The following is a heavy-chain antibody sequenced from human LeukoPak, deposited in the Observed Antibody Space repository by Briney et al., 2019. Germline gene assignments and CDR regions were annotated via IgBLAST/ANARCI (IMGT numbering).Heavy chain of an antibody. CDR3: ARDHNYAFDN. D-gene: IGHD1-1*01. V-gene: IGHV3-11*06. CDR1: GFPFSEYS. CDR2: IGISSGNT. J-gene: IGHJ4*02. Sequence: KPGGSLRLSCAASGFPFSEYSMNWVRQAPGKGLEWISYIGISSGNTKYADSVKGRFTVSADSARNSLYLQMNSLRVEDTAVYYCARDHNYAFDNWGQGTLVTVSS.